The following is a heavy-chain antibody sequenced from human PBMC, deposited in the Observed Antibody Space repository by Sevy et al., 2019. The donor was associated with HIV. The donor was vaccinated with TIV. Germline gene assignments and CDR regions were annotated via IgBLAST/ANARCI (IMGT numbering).Heavy chain of an antibody. Sequence: GGSLRLSCAASGIPFSTYAIHWVRQPPGKGLEWVAVISYDGSNEYYADSAKGRFTISRDNSKNTLYLQMNSLRAEDTAVYYCARDLRWMSSSDGMDVRGQGTTVTVSS. V-gene: IGHV3-30-3*01. D-gene: IGHD6-25*01. CDR1: GIPFSTYA. CDR3: ARDLRWMSSSDGMDV. CDR2: ISYDGSNE. J-gene: IGHJ6*02.